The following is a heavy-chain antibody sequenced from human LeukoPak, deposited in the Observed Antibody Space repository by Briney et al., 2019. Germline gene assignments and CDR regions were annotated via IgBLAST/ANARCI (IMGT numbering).Heavy chain of an antibody. D-gene: IGHD2-2*02. V-gene: IGHV3-33*01. CDR3: ARDGTPWAEVYQLLYHFDY. J-gene: IGHJ4*02. CDR2: IWYDGSNK. CDR1: GFTFSSYG. Sequence: GGSLRLSCAASGFTFSSYGMQWVRQAPGKGLEWVAVIWYDGSNKYYADSVEGRFTISRDNSKNTLYLQMNSLRAEDTAVYYCARDGTPWAEVYQLLYHFDYWGQGTLVTVSS.